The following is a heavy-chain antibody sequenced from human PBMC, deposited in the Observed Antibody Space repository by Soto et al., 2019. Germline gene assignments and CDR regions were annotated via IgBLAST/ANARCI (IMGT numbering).Heavy chain of an antibody. V-gene: IGHV3-7*05. D-gene: IGHD6-25*01. Sequence: EVQLVGLGEAWSSRGGSLRLSCAASGFTIRNYWMNWVRQPPGKGLEWVANINEDGATTYNVGSVKGRFTISRDNARNSLYLQMNSLRVEDTAVYYCARAIAAATSYWGQGTLVTVSS. CDR1: GFTIRNYW. J-gene: IGHJ4*02. CDR3: ARAIAAATSY. CDR2: INEDGATT.